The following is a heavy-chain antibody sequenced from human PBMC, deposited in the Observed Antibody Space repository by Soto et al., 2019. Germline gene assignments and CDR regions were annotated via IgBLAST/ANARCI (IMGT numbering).Heavy chain of an antibody. D-gene: IGHD2-15*01. V-gene: IGHV4-31*03. J-gene: IGHJ5*02. CDR3: ARDNCSGGSCYGPRWFDP. Sequence: SSETLSLTCTVSGGSISSGGYYWSWIRQHPGKGLEWIGYIYYSGSTYYNPSLKSRVTISVDTSKNQFSLKLSSVTAADTAVYYCARDNCSGGSCYGPRWFDPWGQGTLVTVSS. CDR1: GGSISSGGYY. CDR2: IYYSGST.